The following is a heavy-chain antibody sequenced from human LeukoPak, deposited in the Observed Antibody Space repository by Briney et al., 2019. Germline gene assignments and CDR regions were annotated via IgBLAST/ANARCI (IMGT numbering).Heavy chain of an antibody. CDR1: GFTFSSYS. D-gene: IGHD3-10*01. V-gene: IGHV4-59*08. J-gene: IGHJ4*02. Sequence: GSLRLSCAASGFTFSSYSMNWIRQPPGKGLEGIGYVYYSGSTNYNPSLKTRVTISVDTSKNQFSLKLSSVTAADTAVYYCARQLRDGSGSYHFDYWGQGTLATVSS. CDR3: ARQLRDGSGSYHFDY. CDR2: VYYSGST.